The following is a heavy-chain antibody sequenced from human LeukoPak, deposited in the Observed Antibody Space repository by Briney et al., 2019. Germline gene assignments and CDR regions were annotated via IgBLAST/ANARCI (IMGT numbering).Heavy chain of an antibody. CDR2: IYYIGST. Sequence: SETLSLTCSVSGGSISTYYWSWVRQPPGKGLEWVGYIYYIGSTNYNPSLKSRLTISVDTSKNQFSLKLSSVTAADTAVYYCARGLVGATRAEYFQHWGQGTLVTVSS. V-gene: IGHV4-59*01. CDR1: GGSISTYY. CDR3: ARGLVGATRAEYFQH. D-gene: IGHD1-26*01. J-gene: IGHJ1*01.